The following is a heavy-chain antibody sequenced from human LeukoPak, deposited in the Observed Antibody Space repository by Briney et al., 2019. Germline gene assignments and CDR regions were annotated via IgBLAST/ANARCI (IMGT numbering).Heavy chain of an antibody. V-gene: IGHV3-23*01. CDR1: GFTFSSYA. Sequence: GGSLRLSCAASGFTFSSYAMSWVRQAPGKGLEWVSAISGSGGSTFYADFVKGRFTISRDNSKKTLYLQMNSVRAEDTGVYYCAKAPPSGLRNWYFDLWGRGTLVTVSS. D-gene: IGHD4-17*01. CDR2: ISGSGGST. CDR3: AKAPPSGLRNWYFDL. J-gene: IGHJ2*01.